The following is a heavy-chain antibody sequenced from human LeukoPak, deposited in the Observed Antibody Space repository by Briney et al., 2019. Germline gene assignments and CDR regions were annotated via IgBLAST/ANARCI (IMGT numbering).Heavy chain of an antibody. Sequence: GGSLRLSCAASGFTFSSHAMSWVRQAPGKGLEWVSRISGSDGSTSYAGSVKGRFTISRDNSKNTLYLQMNSLRAEDTAVYYCARDVGYSSGQRHPPSAWGQGTLVTVSS. J-gene: IGHJ4*02. CDR1: GFTFSSHA. CDR3: ARDVGYSSGQRHPPSA. V-gene: IGHV3-23*01. CDR2: ISGSDGST. D-gene: IGHD6-19*01.